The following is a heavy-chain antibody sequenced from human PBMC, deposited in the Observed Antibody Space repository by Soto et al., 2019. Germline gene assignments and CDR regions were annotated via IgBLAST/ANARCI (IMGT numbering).Heavy chain of an antibody. V-gene: IGHV3-9*01. CDR2: ISWNSGSI. CDR1: GFTFDDYA. D-gene: IGHD3-10*01. CDR3: AKETGGPPADAFDI. Sequence: GGSLRLSGAASGFTFDDYAMHWVRQAPGKGLEWVSGISWNSGSIGYADSVKGRFTISREKAKNSMYLQMKSLRAEDTALYYCAKETGGPPADAFDIWAQGTMVT. J-gene: IGHJ3*02.